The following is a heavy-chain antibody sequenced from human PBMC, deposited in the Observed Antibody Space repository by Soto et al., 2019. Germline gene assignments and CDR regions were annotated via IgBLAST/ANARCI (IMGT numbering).Heavy chain of an antibody. CDR1: GGSISSYY. D-gene: IGHD4-17*01. CDR2: IYYSGST. Sequence: KTSETLSLTCTVSGGSISSYYWSWIRQPPGKGLEWIGYIYYSGSTNYNPSLKSRVTISVDTSKNQFSLKLSFVTAADTAVYYCARDRGPLRWYYFDYWGQGTLVTVSS. CDR3: ARDRGPLRWYYFDY. J-gene: IGHJ4*02. V-gene: IGHV4-59*01.